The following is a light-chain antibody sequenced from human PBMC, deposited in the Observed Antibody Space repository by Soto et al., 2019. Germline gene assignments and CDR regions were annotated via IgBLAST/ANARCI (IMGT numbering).Light chain of an antibody. CDR2: EVS. J-gene: IGLJ1*01. CDR3: SSYAGTNREV. Sequence: QSALTQPPSASGSPGQSVTISCTGTSRDVGGYNYVSWYQQHPGKAPKLMIYEVSKRPSGVPDRFSGSKSGNTASLTVAGLQAEDEADYYCSSYAGTNREVFGTGTKLTVL. CDR1: SRDVGGYNY. V-gene: IGLV2-8*01.